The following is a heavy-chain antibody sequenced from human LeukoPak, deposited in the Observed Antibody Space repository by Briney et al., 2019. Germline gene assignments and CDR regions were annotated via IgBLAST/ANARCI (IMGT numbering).Heavy chain of an antibody. D-gene: IGHD2-15*01. CDR3: ARGGVDYCSGGSCFRLEYYFDY. CDR2: IYYSGST. Sequence: PSETLSLTCTVSGGSISSNSFYWGWIRQPPGKGLEWIGNIYYSGSTFYNPSLKSRVTISVDTSKNQFSLKLSSVTAADTAVYYCARGGVDYCSGGSCFRLEYYFDYWGQGTLVTVSS. V-gene: IGHV4-39*07. CDR1: GGSISSNSFY. J-gene: IGHJ4*02.